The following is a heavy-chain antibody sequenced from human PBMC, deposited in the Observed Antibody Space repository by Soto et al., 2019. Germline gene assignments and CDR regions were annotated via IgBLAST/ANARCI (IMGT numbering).Heavy chain of an antibody. Sequence: GGSLRLSCAASGFTFSDYGMHWVRQAPGKGLEWVALIWYDGSDTYYTDSVKGRFTISRDNSKNTLYLQMNSLRAEDTAVDYCAGPGRDVVVTANVYYFDYWGQGTLVTVSS. CDR1: GFTFSDYG. CDR2: IWYDGSDT. J-gene: IGHJ4*02. D-gene: IGHD2-21*02. V-gene: IGHV3-33*01. CDR3: AGPGRDVVVTANVYYFDY.